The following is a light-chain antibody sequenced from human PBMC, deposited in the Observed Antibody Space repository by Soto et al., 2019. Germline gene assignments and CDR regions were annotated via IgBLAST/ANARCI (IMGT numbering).Light chain of an antibody. CDR3: QQFSSYPT. CDR2: DAS. J-gene: IGKJ5*01. V-gene: IGKV1-13*02. Sequence: AIPLTQSPSSLSASVGDRVTIACRASQGISDALAWYQQKPGKAPKLLIFDASSLKSGVPSRFSGSGSGTDFTLTISSLQPEDSATYYCQQFSSYPTFGQGTRLEIK. CDR1: QGISDA.